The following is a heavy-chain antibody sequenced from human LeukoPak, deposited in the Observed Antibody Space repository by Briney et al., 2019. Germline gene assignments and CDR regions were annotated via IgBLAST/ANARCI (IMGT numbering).Heavy chain of an antibody. Sequence: SETLSLTCTGSGGSISSSSYYCGWIRQPPGKGLEWIGSIYYTGSTYYNPSLKSRVTISVDTSKNQFSLKLSSVTAADTAVYYCARGGTIYSGSYWGQGTLVTVSS. J-gene: IGHJ4*02. D-gene: IGHD1-26*01. V-gene: IGHV4-39*07. CDR2: IYYTGST. CDR3: ARGGTIYSGSY. CDR1: GGSISSSSYY.